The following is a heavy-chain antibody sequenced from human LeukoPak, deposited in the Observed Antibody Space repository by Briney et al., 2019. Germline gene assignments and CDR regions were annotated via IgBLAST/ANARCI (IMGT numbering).Heavy chain of an antibody. V-gene: IGHV1-69*06. CDR1: GGTFSSYA. CDR3: ARSPSNYGDYGFEASYYFDY. J-gene: IGHJ4*02. Sequence: SVTVSCKASGGTFSSYAINWVRQAPGQGLEWMGGSIPIFGTANYAQKFQGRVTSTADKSTSTAYMELSSLRSEDTAVYDWARSPSNYGDYGFEASYYFDYWGQGTLVTVSS. CDR2: SIPIFGTA. D-gene: IGHD4-17*01.